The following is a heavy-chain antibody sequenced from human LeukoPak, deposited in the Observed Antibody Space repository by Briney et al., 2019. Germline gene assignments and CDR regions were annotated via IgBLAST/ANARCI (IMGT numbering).Heavy chain of an antibody. J-gene: IGHJ4*02. D-gene: IGHD4-17*01. CDR3: ARGGYGDYTLDY. CDR2: ISYSGST. V-gene: IGHV4-59*01. Sequence: SETLSLTCTVSGASISSYFWSWIRQPPGKGLEWIGYISYSGSTDYNPSLKSRVTISADKSKNYFSLKWSSVAAADTDVCYCARGGYGDYTLDYWGQGTLVTVSS. CDR1: GASISSYF.